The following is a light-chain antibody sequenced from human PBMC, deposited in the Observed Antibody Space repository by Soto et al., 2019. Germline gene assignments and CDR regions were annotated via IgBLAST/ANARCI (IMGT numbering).Light chain of an antibody. V-gene: IGLV2-14*01. CDR2: EVN. Sequence: QLVLTQPASVSGSPGQSITISCTGTSSDVGNYNFVSWYLHRPGKAPKLLIYEVNNRPSGVSNRFSGSKSGNTASLTISGLQTEDEAEYYCSSYTKTNTLVVFGGGTKVTVL. J-gene: IGLJ2*01. CDR1: SSDVGNYNF. CDR3: SSYTKTNTLVV.